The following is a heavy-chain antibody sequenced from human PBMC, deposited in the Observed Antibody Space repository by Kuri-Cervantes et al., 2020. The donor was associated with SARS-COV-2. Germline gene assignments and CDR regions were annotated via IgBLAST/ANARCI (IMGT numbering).Heavy chain of an antibody. Sequence: GESPKISCAAAGFTFDDYAMHWVRQAPGKGLEWVSGMSWNSGSIGYVDSVKGRFTISRDNAKNSLYLQMNSLRVEDTAVYYCGTLFKYESSAYRPIENWGQGILVTVSS. CDR2: MSWNSGSI. CDR3: GTLFKYESSAYRPIEN. CDR1: GFTFDDYA. D-gene: IGHD3-22*01. J-gene: IGHJ4*02. V-gene: IGHV3-9*01.